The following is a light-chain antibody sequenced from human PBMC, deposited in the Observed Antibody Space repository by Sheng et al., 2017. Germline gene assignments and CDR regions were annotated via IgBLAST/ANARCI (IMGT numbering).Light chain of an antibody. V-gene: IGKV1-NL1*01. J-gene: IGKJ3*01. Sequence: DIQMTQSPSSLSASVGDRVTITCRASQGISNSLAWYQQQPGKAPKFLLYATSKLETGVPSRFNGSGSGTDYTLTIGSLQPEDFATYYCQQYSGIPTFGPGPKWISN. CDR1: QGISNS. CDR2: ATS. CDR3: QQYSGIPT.